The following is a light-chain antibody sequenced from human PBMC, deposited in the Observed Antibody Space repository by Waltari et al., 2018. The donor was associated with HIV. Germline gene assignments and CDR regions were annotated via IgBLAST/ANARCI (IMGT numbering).Light chain of an antibody. Sequence: EIVMTQYPATRSVSPGERVTLSCRASQGISTDLAWYQQKPGQAPRLLIYDASTRATDIPARFSGSGSGTEFTLTISSLQSEDFAIYYCQQYINWPPYTFGQGTKLEIK. CDR3: QQYINWPPYT. CDR2: DAS. CDR1: QGISTD. J-gene: IGKJ2*01. V-gene: IGKV3-15*01.